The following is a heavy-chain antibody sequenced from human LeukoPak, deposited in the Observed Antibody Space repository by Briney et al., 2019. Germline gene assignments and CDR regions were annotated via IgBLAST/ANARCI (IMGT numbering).Heavy chain of an antibody. CDR1: GFTFSDDY. CDR2: ISGSGGST. D-gene: IGHD3-22*01. CDR3: AKDPRSGYYYDSSGYYFFEN. Sequence: PGGSLRFSCAASGFTFSDDYMSWIRQAPGKGLEWVSAISGSGGSTYYADSVKGRFTISRDNSKNTLYLQMNSLRAEDTAVYYCAKDPRSGYYYDSSGYYFFENWGQGTLVTVSS. V-gene: IGHV3-23*01. J-gene: IGHJ4*02.